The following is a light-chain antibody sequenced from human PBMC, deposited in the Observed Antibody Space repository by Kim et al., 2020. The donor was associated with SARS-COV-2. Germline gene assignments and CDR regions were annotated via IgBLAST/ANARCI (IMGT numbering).Light chain of an antibody. J-gene: IGKJ2*01. Sequence: PGERATLSCRASPSISIYSAGYKQRPGQAPRHLMYDASDRATGIPARFSGSGSGTASTLTISSLAPEDFAGYYCQQLGNWPPTFGHGTKLEF. CDR2: DAS. V-gene: IGKV3-11*01. CDR3: QQLGNWPPT. CDR1: PSISIY.